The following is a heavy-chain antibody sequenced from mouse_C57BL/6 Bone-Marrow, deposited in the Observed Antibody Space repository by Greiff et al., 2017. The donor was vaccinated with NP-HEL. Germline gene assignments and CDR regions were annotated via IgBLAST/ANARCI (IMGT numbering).Heavy chain of an antibody. CDR2: IDPSDSYT. J-gene: IGHJ2*01. CDR1: GYTFTSYW. Sequence: QVQLQQPGAELVMPGASVKLSCKASGYTFTSYWMHWVKQRPGQGLEWIGEIDPSDSYTNYNQKLKGKSTLTVDKSSSTAYMQLSSLTSEDSAVYYCARPSYYGSSYDYFDYWGQGTTLTVSS. V-gene: IGHV1-69*01. CDR3: ARPSYYGSSYDYFDY. D-gene: IGHD1-1*01.